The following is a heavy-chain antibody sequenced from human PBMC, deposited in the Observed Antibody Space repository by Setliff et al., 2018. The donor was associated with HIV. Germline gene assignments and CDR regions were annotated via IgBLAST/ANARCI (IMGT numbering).Heavy chain of an antibody. J-gene: IGHJ4*02. Sequence: GGSLRLSCLVSGFTVSTYSLNWARQAPGKRPEYVAALSRGGDNTKYADSVKGRFTISRDNSKNTLYLQMNSLRADDTAFYYCARDIVVAATARTYCFDYWGQGTLVTVSS. D-gene: IGHD2-15*01. CDR3: ARDIVVAATARTYCFDY. CDR1: GFTVSTYS. V-gene: IGHV3-64*04. CDR2: LSRGGDNT.